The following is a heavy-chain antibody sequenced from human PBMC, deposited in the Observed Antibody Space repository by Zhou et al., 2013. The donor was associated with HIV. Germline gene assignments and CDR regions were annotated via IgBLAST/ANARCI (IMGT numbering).Heavy chain of an antibody. J-gene: IGHJ3*02. V-gene: IGHV1-18*01. CDR1: GYTFIGYG. CDR3: ARDEHDYYDSSGDAFDI. D-gene: IGHD3-22*01. Sequence: QVQLVQSGAEVKKPGASVKVSCKASGYTFIGYGISWVRQAPGQGLEWMGGISAYNGNTNYAQKLQGRVTMTTDTSTSTAYMELRSLRSDDTAVYYCARDEHDYYDSSGDAFDIWAKGQWSPSLQ. CDR2: ISAYNGNT.